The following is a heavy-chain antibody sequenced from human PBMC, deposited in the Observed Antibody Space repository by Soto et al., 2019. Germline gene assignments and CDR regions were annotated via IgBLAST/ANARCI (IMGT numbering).Heavy chain of an antibody. CDR2: INSDGSST. CDR1: GFTFSSYW. D-gene: IGHD3-10*01. V-gene: IGHV3-74*01. J-gene: IGHJ4*02. CDR3: ARDYTGSYYYGSGSYSGFGY. Sequence: GGSLRLSCAASGFTFSSYWMHWVRQAPGKGLVWVSRINSDGSSTSYADSVKGRFTISRDNAKNTLYLQMNSLRAEDTAVYYCARDYTGSYYYGSGSYSGFGYWGQGTLVTVSS.